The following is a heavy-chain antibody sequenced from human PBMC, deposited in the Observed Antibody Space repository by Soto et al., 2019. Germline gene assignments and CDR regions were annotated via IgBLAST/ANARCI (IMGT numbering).Heavy chain of an antibody. J-gene: IGHJ6*02. V-gene: IGHV4-34*01. D-gene: IGHD3-10*01. CDR1: GGSFSGYY. Sequence: SETLSLTCAVYGGSFSGYYWSWIRQPPGKGLEWIGEINHSGSANYNPSLKSRVTISVDTSKNQLSLKLSSVTAADTAAYYCARYRITMVRGVIHYYYYGMDVWGQGTTVTVSS. CDR2: INHSGSA. CDR3: ARYRITMVRGVIHYYYYGMDV.